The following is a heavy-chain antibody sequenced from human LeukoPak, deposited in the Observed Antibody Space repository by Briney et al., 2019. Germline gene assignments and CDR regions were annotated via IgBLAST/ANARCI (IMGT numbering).Heavy chain of an antibody. CDR3: ASVYCSSTSCYNAPDFDY. D-gene: IGHD2-2*02. CDR1: GFTFSNYG. CDR2: IWYDGSNG. J-gene: IGHJ4*02. V-gene: IGHV3-33*01. Sequence: PGGSLRLSCAASGFTFSNYGMHWVRQAPGKGLEWVAVIWYDGSNGYYADSVKGRFTISRDNSKNTLYLQMNSLRAEDTAVYYCASVYCSSTSCYNAPDFDYWGQGTLVTVSS.